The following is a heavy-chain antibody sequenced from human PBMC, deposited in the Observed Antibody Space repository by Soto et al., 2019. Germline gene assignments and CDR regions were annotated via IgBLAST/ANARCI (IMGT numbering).Heavy chain of an antibody. Sequence: QVQLVESGGGVVQPGRSLRLSCAASGFTFSSYAMHWVRQAPGKGLEWVAVISYDGSNKYYADSVKGRFTISRDNSKNTLYLQMSSLRAEDTAVYYCARGTPEGYCSGGSCYSLDYWGQGTLVTVSS. CDR1: GFTFSSYA. V-gene: IGHV3-30-3*01. D-gene: IGHD2-15*01. CDR3: ARGTPEGYCSGGSCYSLDY. J-gene: IGHJ4*02. CDR2: ISYDGSNK.